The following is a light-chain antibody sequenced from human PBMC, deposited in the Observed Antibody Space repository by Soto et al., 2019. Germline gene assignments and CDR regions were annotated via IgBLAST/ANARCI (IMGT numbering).Light chain of an antibody. Sequence: QSVLTQPPSVSAAPGQKVTISCSGSSSNPGENYVSWYQHFPGAAPKLLIYDDNKRPSGISDRFSASKSGTSATLGIAGLQTGDEADYYCGTWDSSLTAVVLGGGTQLTVL. CDR1: SSNPGENY. V-gene: IGLV1-51*01. J-gene: IGLJ2*01. CDR3: GTWDSSLTAVV. CDR2: DDN.